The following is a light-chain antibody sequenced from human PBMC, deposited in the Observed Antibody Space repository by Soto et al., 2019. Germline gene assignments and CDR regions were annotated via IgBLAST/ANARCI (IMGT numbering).Light chain of an antibody. J-gene: IGKJ2*01. V-gene: IGKV4-1*01. CDR3: QQYYSTPPYT. CDR2: WAS. Sequence: DIVMTQSPDSLAVSLGERATINCKSSQSVLYSSNNKNYLAWYQQKPGQPPKLLIYWASTRESGVPDRFSGSGSGTDFTLTISNLQAEEVAVYCCQQYYSTPPYTFGQGTNLEIK. CDR1: QSVLYSSNNKNY.